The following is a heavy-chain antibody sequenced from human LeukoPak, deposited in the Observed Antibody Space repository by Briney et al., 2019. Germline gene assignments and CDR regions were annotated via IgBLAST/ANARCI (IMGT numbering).Heavy chain of an antibody. CDR3: ARDQGGGGKYYFDY. Sequence: SQTLSLTCAITGDSVSTNSVAWNWVRQSPSRGLEWLGRTYYRSKWYNDYVVSVKSRITINPDTSKNQFSLQLNSVTPEDTALSYCARDQGGGGKYYFDYWGQGTLVTVSS. CDR2: TYYRSKWYN. J-gene: IGHJ4*02. D-gene: IGHD1-26*01. CDR1: GDSVSTNSVA. V-gene: IGHV6-1*01.